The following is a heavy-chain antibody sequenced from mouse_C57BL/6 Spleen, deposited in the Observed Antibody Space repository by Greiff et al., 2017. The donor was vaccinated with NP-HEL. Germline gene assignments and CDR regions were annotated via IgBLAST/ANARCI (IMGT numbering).Heavy chain of an antibody. Sequence: VQLQQSGPELVKPGASVKISCKASGYAFSSSWMNWVKQRPGKGLEWIGRIYPGDGDTNYNGKFKGKATMTADKSSSTAYMQLSSLTSEDSAVYFCARDGMVTTPWLAYWGQGTLVTVSA. V-gene: IGHV1-82*01. CDR1: GYAFSSSW. D-gene: IGHD2-2*01. CDR3: ARDGMVTTPWLAY. J-gene: IGHJ3*01. CDR2: IYPGDGDT.